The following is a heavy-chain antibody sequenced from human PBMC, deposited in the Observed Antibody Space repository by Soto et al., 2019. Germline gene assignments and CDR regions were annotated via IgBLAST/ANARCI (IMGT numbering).Heavy chain of an antibody. V-gene: IGHV4-39*01. D-gene: IGHD2-15*01. CDR1: RGSISSSSYY. Sequence: ETLSLTCTVSRGSISSSSYYWAWIRQPPGKGLEWIGTIYHTGTTSYNPSLESRVTISVDTSKNKFSLKLSSVTAADTAVYYCARRSCSGGSCYGGALDYWGQGPLVTV. J-gene: IGHJ4*02. CDR3: ARRSCSGGSCYGGALDY. CDR2: IYHTGTT.